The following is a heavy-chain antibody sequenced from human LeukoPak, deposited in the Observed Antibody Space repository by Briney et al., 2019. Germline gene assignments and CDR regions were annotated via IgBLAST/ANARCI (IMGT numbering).Heavy chain of an antibody. Sequence: SETLSLTCTVSGGSISSYYWSWIRQPPGKGLEWIGYIYTSGSTNYNPSLKSRVTISVDTSKNQFSLKLSSVTAADTAVYYCARFLGYCSSTSCYNWFDPWGQGTLVTVSS. CDR1: GGSISSYY. CDR3: ARFLGYCSSTSCYNWFDP. D-gene: IGHD2-2*01. J-gene: IGHJ5*02. CDR2: IYTSGST. V-gene: IGHV4-4*09.